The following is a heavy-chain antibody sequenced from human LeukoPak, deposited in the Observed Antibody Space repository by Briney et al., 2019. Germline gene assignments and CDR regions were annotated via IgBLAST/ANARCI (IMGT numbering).Heavy chain of an antibody. D-gene: IGHD1-7*01. CDR3: AKVGNWKYGHHDY. CDR1: DFSFITYA. J-gene: IGHJ4*02. CDR2: ISGGGDAT. Sequence: KTGGSLRLSCAASDFSFITYAMSRVRQAPGKGLGWVSTISGGGDATYYADSVKGRFTISRDNSKNTLYLQMNSLRAEDTAVYYCAKVGNWKYGHHDYWGQGTLVTVSS. V-gene: IGHV3-23*01.